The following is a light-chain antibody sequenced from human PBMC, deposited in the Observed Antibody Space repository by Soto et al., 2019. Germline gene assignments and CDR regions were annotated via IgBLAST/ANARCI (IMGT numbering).Light chain of an antibody. J-gene: IGKJ1*01. V-gene: IGKV1-5*01. CDR2: DAP. CDR1: QRIGRS. Sequence: DIQMTQSPSNLSASLGDRVTITCRARQRIGRSLGWYRHKPRKAPMLLIYDAPSMESGVPSRFSGSGSGTEIPLTLSSLQPDDFATYYCQQYNNYSGTFGQGTKVDI. CDR3: QQYNNYSGT.